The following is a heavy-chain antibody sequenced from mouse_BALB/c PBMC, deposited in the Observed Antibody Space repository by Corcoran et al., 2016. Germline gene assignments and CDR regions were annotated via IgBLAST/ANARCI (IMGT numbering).Heavy chain of an antibody. CDR2: INPSTGYT. CDR3: AFITTVDWYFDV. J-gene: IGHJ1*01. D-gene: IGHD1-1*01. Sequence: QVQLQQSGAELAKPGASVKMSCKASGYTFTSYWMHWVKQRPGQGLEWIGYINPSTGYTEYNQKFKDKATLTADESSSTAYMQLSSLTSEDSAVYYCAFITTVDWYFDVWGARTTATLSS. CDR1: GYTFTSYW. V-gene: IGHV1-7*01.